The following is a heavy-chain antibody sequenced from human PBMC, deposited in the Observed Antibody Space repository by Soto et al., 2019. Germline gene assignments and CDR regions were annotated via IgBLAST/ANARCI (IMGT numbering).Heavy chain of an antibody. CDR2: ISHSGST. D-gene: IGHD2-2*02. V-gene: IGHV4-31*03. CDR3: AREYTYGSNFFDC. CDR1: SGSISSAAYS. Sequence: QVQLQESGPGLVKPSQTLSLTCTVSSGSISSAAYSWSWIRHHPGKGLEWIGNISHSGSTYYNPSLKRRVISSVDTSKNQFPLSLTSVTAAQTAVYYCAREYTYGSNFFDCWGQGALVTVSS. J-gene: IGHJ4*02.